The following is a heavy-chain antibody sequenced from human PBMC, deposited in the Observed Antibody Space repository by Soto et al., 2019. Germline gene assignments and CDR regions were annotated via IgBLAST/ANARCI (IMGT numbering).Heavy chain of an antibody. Sequence: EVQLVESGGGLVQPGGSLRLSCAASGFTFSSYSMNWVRQAPGKGLEWVSYISSSSSTIYYADSVKGRFTISRDNAKNSLYLQMNSLRDEDTAVYYCARWFALSGDYYYYYGMDVWGQGTTVTVSS. V-gene: IGHV3-48*02. CDR3: ARWFALSGDYYYYYGMDV. CDR1: GFTFSSYS. J-gene: IGHJ6*02. D-gene: IGHD3-10*01. CDR2: ISSSSSTI.